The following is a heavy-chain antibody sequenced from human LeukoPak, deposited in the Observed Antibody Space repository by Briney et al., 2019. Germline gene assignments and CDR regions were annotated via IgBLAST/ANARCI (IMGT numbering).Heavy chain of an antibody. Sequence: SETLSLTCTVSGGSISSGSYYWSWIRQPAGKGLEWIGRIYTSGSTNYKPSLKSRVTISVDTSKNQFSLKLSSVTAADTAVYYCARDIAAAEYNWFDPWGQGTLVTVSS. CDR1: GGSISSGSYY. CDR3: ARDIAAAEYNWFDP. CDR2: IYTSGST. D-gene: IGHD6-13*01. J-gene: IGHJ5*02. V-gene: IGHV4-61*02.